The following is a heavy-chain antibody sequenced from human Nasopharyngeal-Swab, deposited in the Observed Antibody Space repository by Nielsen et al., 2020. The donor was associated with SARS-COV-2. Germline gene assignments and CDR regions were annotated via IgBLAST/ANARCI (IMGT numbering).Heavy chain of an antibody. Sequence: GSLRLSCTVSGGSVSSGSYYWSWIRQPPGKGLEWIGYIYYSGSTNYNPSLKSRVTISVDTSKNQFSLKLSSVTAADTAVYYCARLELGRVDYWGQGTLVTVSS. J-gene: IGHJ4*02. CDR3: ARLELGRVDY. V-gene: IGHV4-61*01. D-gene: IGHD3-3*02. CDR2: IYYSGST. CDR1: GGSVSSGSYY.